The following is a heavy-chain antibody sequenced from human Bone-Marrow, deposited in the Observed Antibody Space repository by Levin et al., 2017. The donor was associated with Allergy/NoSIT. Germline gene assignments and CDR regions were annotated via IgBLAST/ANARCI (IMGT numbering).Heavy chain of an antibody. CDR2: ISPSNTYI. Sequence: SGGSLRLSCTASGFTFSDSYMSWVRLAPGRGLEWLSYISPSNTYISYADSVKGRFTISRDNAKNSLFLLMDSLRVEDAAVYYCARARVVPSAMGYFDNWGQGTLVTVPS. CDR3: ARARVVPSAMGYFDN. V-gene: IGHV3-11*05. CDR1: GFTFSDSY. J-gene: IGHJ4*02. D-gene: IGHD2-2*01.